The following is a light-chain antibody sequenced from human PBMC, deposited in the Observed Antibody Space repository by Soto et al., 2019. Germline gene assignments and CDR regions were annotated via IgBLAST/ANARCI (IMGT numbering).Light chain of an antibody. CDR1: QSVSNNY. Sequence: EIVLTQSPGTLSLSPGERATLSCRASQSVSNNYLAWYQQKPGQAPRLLIYDASIRATGIPDRFSGSGSGTDFTLTISRLEPEDFAVYYCQQYGSSLTWTFGQGTKVEIK. CDR2: DAS. V-gene: IGKV3-20*01. J-gene: IGKJ1*01. CDR3: QQYGSSLTWT.